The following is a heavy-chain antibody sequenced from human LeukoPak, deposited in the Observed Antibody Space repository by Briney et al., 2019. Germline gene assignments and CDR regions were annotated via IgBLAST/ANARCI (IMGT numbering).Heavy chain of an antibody. CDR3: ASMVRGVIIALNY. Sequence: ASVKVSCKVSGYTLTELSMHWVRQAPGKELEWMGGFDPEDGETIYAQKFQGRVTMTEDTSTDTAYMELSSLRSEDTAVYYCASMVRGVIIALNYWGQGTLVTVSS. CDR1: GYTLTELS. V-gene: IGHV1-24*01. D-gene: IGHD3-10*01. CDR2: FDPEDGET. J-gene: IGHJ4*02.